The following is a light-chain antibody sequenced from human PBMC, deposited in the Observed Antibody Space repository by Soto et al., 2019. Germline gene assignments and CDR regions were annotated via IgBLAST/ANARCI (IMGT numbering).Light chain of an antibody. CDR1: QHLSSSS. Sequence: IVLTQSPCTLSLSPGERAALSCRASQHLSSSSLAWYQQKPCHGPRLLFFGASRRATGIPHRFSATESGTDFKLTITSLEPDDLALYFCQQYDISPCTFG. CDR2: GAS. CDR3: QQYDISPCT. V-gene: IGKV3-20*01. J-gene: IGKJ5*01.